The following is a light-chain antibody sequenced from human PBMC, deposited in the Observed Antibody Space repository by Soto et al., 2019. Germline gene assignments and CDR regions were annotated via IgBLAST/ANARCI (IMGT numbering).Light chain of an antibody. Sequence: DIVLTQSPDSLGVSLGERATINCKSSQSVLYSSNSKSALAWYQQRPGQPPKLLIYLASTRESGVPDRFSGSGSGTDFTLTITTLQAEDVALYYCQQYYVTPPTFGGGTKVEIK. V-gene: IGKV4-1*01. CDR2: LAS. J-gene: IGKJ4*01. CDR1: QSVLYSSNSKSA. CDR3: QQYYVTPPT.